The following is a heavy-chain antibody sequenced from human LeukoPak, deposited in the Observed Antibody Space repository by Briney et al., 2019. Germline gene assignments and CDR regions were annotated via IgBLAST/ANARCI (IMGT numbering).Heavy chain of an antibody. J-gene: IGHJ4*02. CDR2: INHSGST. Sequence: SETLSLTCAVYGGSFSGYYWSWIRQPPGKGLEWIGEINHSGSTNYNPSLKSRVTISVDTSKNQFSLKLSSVTAADTAVYYCAREAPGSSSWYLDYWGQGTLVTVSS. V-gene: IGHV4-34*01. D-gene: IGHD6-13*01. CDR1: GGSFSGYY. CDR3: AREAPGSSSWYLDY.